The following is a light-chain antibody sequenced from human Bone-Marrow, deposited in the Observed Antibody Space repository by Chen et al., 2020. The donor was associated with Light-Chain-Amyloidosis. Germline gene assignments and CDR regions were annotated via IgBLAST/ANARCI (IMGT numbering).Light chain of an antibody. CDR1: NIGSTS. Sequence: SYVLTQPSSESAAPGQTATIACGGNNIGSTSVHWYQQTPGQAPLLVVYDDSDRPSGIPERLSGSNSGNTATLTISRVEAGDEADYYCQVWDRSSDRPVFGGGTKLTVL. V-gene: IGLV3-21*02. J-gene: IGLJ3*02. CDR2: DDS. CDR3: QVWDRSSDRPV.